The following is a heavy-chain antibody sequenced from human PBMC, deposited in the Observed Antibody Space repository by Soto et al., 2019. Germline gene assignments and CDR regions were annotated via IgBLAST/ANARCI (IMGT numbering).Heavy chain of an antibody. Sequence: QVQLVQSGAEVKKPGSSVRVSCKASGGTLRNYGISWVRQAPGQGLECMGGIIPVFGTANYAQKFQGRVTITADECTSTVYMDVTILRSEDSAVYYCSRGDATKIVVTTYFGMDVWGEGTTVTGSS. CDR3: SRGDATKIVVTTYFGMDV. D-gene: IGHD4-17*01. CDR1: GGTLRNYG. CDR2: IIPVFGTA. V-gene: IGHV1-69*12. J-gene: IGHJ6*04.